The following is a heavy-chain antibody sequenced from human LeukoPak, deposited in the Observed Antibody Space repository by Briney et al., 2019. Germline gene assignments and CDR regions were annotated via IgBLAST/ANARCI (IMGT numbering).Heavy chain of an antibody. J-gene: IGHJ5*02. CDR2: ISNDGSID. V-gene: IGHV3-30-3*01. D-gene: IGHD3-10*01. Sequence: GRSLRLSCAASGFTFRYYAMHWVRQAPGKGLEWVAVISNDGSIDYYTDSVKGRFIISRDDSKNRMSLQMNSLRAEDTAVYYCAKVVVRGVIPNWFDPWGQGTLVTVSS. CDR3: AKVVVRGVIPNWFDP. CDR1: GFTFRYYA.